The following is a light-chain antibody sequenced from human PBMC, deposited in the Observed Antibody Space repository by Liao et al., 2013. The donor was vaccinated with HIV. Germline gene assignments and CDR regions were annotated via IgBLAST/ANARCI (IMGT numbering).Light chain of an antibody. J-gene: IGLJ2*01. CDR2: QDS. V-gene: IGLV3-1*01. CDR3: QVWDSSSIVV. Sequence: SYELTQPPSVSVSPGQTASITCSGDKLGDKYASWYQQKPGQSPVLVIYQDSKRPSGIPERFSGSNSENTATLTISRVEAGDEADYYCQVWDSSSIVVFGGGTRLTVL. CDR1: KLGDKY.